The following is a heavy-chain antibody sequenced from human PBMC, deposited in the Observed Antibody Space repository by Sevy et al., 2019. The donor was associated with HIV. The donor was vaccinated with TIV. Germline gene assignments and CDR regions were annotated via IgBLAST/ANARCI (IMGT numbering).Heavy chain of an antibody. Sequence: GGSLRLSCAASGFTFSSYAMHWVRQAPGKGLEWVAVISYDGSNKYYADSVKGRFTISRDNSKNTLYLQMNSLRAEDTAVYYCARSSLVVAGSYGMDVWGQGTTVTVSS. V-gene: IGHV3-30*04. J-gene: IGHJ6*02. CDR3: ARSSLVVAGSYGMDV. CDR2: ISYDGSNK. CDR1: GFTFSSYA. D-gene: IGHD6-19*01.